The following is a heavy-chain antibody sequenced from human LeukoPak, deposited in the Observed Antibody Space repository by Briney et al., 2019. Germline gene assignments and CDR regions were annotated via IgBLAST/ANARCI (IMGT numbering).Heavy chain of an antibody. V-gene: IGHV3-11*01. J-gene: IGHJ4*02. CDR1: GFTFSHYY. CDR3: AREIRGYSYFDY. CDR2: ISSSGSTI. D-gene: IGHD1-26*01. Sequence: KPGGSLRLSCAASGFTFSHYYMNWIRQAPGKGLEWVSYISSSGSTIYYADSVKGRFTISRDNAKNSLYLQMNSPRAEDTAVYYCAREIRGYSYFDYWGQGTLVTVSS.